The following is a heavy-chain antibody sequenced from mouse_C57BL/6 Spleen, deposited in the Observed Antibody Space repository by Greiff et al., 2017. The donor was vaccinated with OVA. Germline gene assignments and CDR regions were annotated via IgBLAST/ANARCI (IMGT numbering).Heavy chain of an antibody. Sequence: EVQLVESEGGLVQPGSSMKLSCTASGFTFSDYYMAWVRQVPEKGLEWVANINYDGSSTYYLDSLKSRFIISRDNAKNILYLQMSSLKSEDTATYYCARDGGGDYAMDYWGQGTSVTVSS. CDR1: GFTFSDYY. J-gene: IGHJ4*01. CDR3: ARDGGGDYAMDY. CDR2: INYDGSST. V-gene: IGHV5-16*01.